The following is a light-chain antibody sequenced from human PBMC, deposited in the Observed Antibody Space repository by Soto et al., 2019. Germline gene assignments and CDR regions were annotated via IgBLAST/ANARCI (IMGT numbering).Light chain of an antibody. CDR1: SSNIGAGYD. Sequence: QSVLTQPPSVSGAPGQRVTISCSGSSSNIGAGYDVHWYQQLPGTAPKLLIYGNSNRPSGVPDRFSGSKSGTSASLAITGLQAEDEAHYYCQSCDSSLSGVVFGGGTQLTVL. CDR2: GNS. V-gene: IGLV1-40*01. J-gene: IGLJ2*01. CDR3: QSCDSSLSGVV.